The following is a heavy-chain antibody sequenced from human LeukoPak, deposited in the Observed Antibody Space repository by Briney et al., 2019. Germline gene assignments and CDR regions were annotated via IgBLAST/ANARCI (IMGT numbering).Heavy chain of an antibody. Sequence: ASVKVSCKASNYTFISYSITWVRQAPGQGLEWMGWISTYNGRTNYAPNFLDRVTMTSDRSTSTAYMELRSLRSDDTAVYYCARLNSTHLFDTIYHQLDYWGQGALVTVSS. J-gene: IGHJ4*02. CDR2: ISTYNGRT. CDR1: NYTFISYS. V-gene: IGHV1-18*01. CDR3: ARLNSTHLFDTIYHQLDY. D-gene: IGHD2/OR15-2a*01.